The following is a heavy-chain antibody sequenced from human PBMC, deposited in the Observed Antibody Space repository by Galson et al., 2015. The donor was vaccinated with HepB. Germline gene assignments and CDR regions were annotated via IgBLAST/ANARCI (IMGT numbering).Heavy chain of an antibody. CDR1: GYTFTSYA. CDR2: INAGNGNT. J-gene: IGHJ4*02. D-gene: IGHD6-13*01. Sequence: SVKVSCKASGYTFTSYAMHWVRQAPGQRLEWMGWINAGNGNTKYSQKFRGRVTITRDTSASTAYMELSSLRSEDTAVYYCALAAAGTDFDYWGQGTLVTVSS. CDR3: ALAAAGTDFDY. V-gene: IGHV1-3*01.